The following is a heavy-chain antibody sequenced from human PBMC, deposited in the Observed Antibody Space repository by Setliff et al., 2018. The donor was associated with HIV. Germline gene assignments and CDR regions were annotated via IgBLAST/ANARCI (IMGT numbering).Heavy chain of an antibody. CDR3: ARTQYTTTWPGNY. Sequence: SGFIFNNFGVTWVRQAPGQGLEWVAWISLYNEYKYYAPHFLGRVTMSTDTSTSTVDLELRGLRADDTAIYYCARTQYTTTWPGNYWGQGTLVTVSS. CDR1: GFIFNNFG. CDR2: ISLYNEYK. D-gene: IGHD1-1*01. V-gene: IGHV1-18*04. J-gene: IGHJ4*02.